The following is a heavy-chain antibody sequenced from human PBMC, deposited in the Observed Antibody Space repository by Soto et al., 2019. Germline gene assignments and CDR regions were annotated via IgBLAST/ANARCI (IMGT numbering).Heavy chain of an antibody. CDR3: AKVTWGDNDPL. CDR1: GFTLSSEP. Sequence: GGSLRLSCAASGFTLSSEPMSWVRQAPGKGLEWVSAISNSGGHTFYADSVKGRFTISRDISKDTLHLQMNSLRADDTAVYYCAKVTWGDNDPLWGQGTLVTVSS. V-gene: IGHV3-23*01. D-gene: IGHD2-21*02. CDR2: ISNSGGHT. J-gene: IGHJ4*02.